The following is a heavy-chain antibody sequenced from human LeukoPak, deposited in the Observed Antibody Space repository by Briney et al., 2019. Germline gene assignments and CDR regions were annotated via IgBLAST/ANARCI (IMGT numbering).Heavy chain of an antibody. J-gene: IGHJ4*02. CDR2: IYYSGST. CDR1: GGSISSYY. V-gene: IGHV4-59*01. D-gene: IGHD3-10*01. CDR3: ARDYGSGNSRIFDY. Sequence: PSETLSLTCTVSGGSISSYYWSWIRQPPGKGLEWIGYIYYSGSTNYNPSLESRVTISIDTTKKQFSLKLTSVTAADTAMYYCARDYGSGNSRIFDYWGQGTLVTVSS.